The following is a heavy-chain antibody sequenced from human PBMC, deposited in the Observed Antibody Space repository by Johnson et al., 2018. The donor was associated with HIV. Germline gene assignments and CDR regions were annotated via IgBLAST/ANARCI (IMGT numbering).Heavy chain of an antibody. J-gene: IGHJ3*02. CDR2: IRYDGSSE. Sequence: QVQLVESGGGVVQPGGSLRLSCATSGFTFRNFGMHWVRQAPGKGLAWVSFIRYDGSSEYYADSVKGRFTISRDNAKTSLYLQMNSLRAEDTALYYCARSYSSDQPLVIWGQGTMVTVSS. CDR3: ARSYSSDQPLVI. D-gene: IGHD6-25*01. V-gene: IGHV3-30*02. CDR1: GFTFRNFG.